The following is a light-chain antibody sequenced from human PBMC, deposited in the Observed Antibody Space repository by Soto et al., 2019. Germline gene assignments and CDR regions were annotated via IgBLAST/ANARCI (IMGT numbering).Light chain of an antibody. V-gene: IGKV3-20*01. Sequence: EIVLPQSPATLSLSPGERATLSCRASQSVSSYLAWYQQKPGQAPRLLIYDASNRATGIPDRFSASGSGTDFTLTISRLESEDSAVYYCQHYGSSPGLTFGGGTKVDIK. J-gene: IGKJ4*01. CDR3: QHYGSSPGLT. CDR1: QSVSSY. CDR2: DAS.